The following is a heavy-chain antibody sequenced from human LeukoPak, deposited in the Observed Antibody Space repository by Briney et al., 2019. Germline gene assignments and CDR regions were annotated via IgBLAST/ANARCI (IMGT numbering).Heavy chain of an antibody. CDR2: INSDGSST. CDR3: AREGAYYYGSGSYYNGRFIDY. CDR1: GFTFSSYW. D-gene: IGHD3-10*01. V-gene: IGHV3-74*01. J-gene: IGHJ4*02. Sequence: GGSLRLSCAASGFTFSSYWMHWVRQAPGKGLVWVSRINSDGSSTSYADSVKGRFTISRDNAKNTLYLQMNSLRAEDTAVYYCAREGAYYYGSGSYYNGRFIDYWGQGTLVTVSS.